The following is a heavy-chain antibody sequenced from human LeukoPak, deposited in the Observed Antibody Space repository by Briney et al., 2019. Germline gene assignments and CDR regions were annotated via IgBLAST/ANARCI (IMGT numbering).Heavy chain of an antibody. CDR2: IDPSDSYT. D-gene: IGHD1-1*01. CDR3: ASWNFDAFDI. CDR1: GYSFTSYW. V-gene: IGHV5-10-1*01. J-gene: IGHJ3*02. Sequence: GESLRISCKGSGYSFTSYWISWVRQMPGKGLEWMGRIDPSDSYTNYSPSFQGHVTISAGKSISTAYLQWSSLKASDTAMYYCASWNFDAFDIWGQGTMVTVSS.